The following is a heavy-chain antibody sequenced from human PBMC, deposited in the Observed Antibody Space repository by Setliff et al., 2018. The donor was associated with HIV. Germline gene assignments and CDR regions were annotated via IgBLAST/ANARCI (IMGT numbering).Heavy chain of an antibody. CDR3: ARVAFYGPGSHDYFDH. CDR2: IYTSGST. D-gene: IGHD3-10*01. V-gene: IGHV4-61*02. CDR1: GVSINTGSFY. Sequence: SETLSLTCTVSGVSINTGSFYWNWIRQPAGKGLEWIGRIYTSGSTSYTPSLKSRVSISVDTSKNQFSLKLNSVTATGTAMYYCARVAFYGPGSHDYFDHWGHGILVTVSS. J-gene: IGHJ4*01.